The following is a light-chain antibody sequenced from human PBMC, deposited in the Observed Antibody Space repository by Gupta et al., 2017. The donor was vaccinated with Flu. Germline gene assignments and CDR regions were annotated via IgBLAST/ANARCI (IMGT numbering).Light chain of an antibody. Sequence: DIVMTQSPLSLPVTPGEPASISCSSSQSLLHSNGYNYLDWYLQKPGQSTQLLIYLACNRACGLPDMRSGSGAGTDFTLKSSMVEDEDVVVYYCKQALQTPFTFGHGTKLDIK. CDR1: QSLLHSNGYNY. CDR2: LAC. J-gene: IGKJ3*01. CDR3: KQALQTPFT. V-gene: IGKV2-28*01.